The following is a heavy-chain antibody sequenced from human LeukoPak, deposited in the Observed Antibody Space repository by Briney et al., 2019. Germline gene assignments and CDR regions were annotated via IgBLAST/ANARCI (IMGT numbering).Heavy chain of an antibody. CDR3: ARGFLQLTPYYFDY. CDR1: GFPFSSYG. J-gene: IGHJ4*02. CDR2: IHNDGRT. V-gene: IGHV3-66*01. D-gene: IGHD1-1*01. Sequence: GGSLRLSCAASGFPFSSYGMHWVRQAPGKGLEWVSIIHNDGRTYYADSVKGRFTVSRDDSKNTVSLQMDSLRVDDTGIYYCARGFLQLTPYYFDYWGQGALVTVSS.